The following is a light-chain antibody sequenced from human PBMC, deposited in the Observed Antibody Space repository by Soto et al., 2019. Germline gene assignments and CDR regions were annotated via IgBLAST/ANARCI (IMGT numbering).Light chain of an antibody. Sequence: EIVLTQSPATLSVAPGERATLSCRASQSVSSDLAWFQQKPGQAPRLLMYGASTRANGIPARFSGRGSGTEFTLTISSLQSEDFALYHCQQYNNWPLTFGGGTKVEIK. J-gene: IGKJ4*01. CDR1: QSVSSD. CDR3: QQYNNWPLT. CDR2: GAS. V-gene: IGKV3-15*01.